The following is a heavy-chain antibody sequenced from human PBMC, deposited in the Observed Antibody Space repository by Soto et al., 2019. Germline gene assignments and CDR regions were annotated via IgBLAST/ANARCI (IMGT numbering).Heavy chain of an antibody. D-gene: IGHD2-8*01. J-gene: IGHJ6*02. CDR1: GFTFSNAW. V-gene: IGHV3-15*01. Sequence: PGGSLRLSCAASGFTFSNAWMSWFRQAPGKGLEWVGRIKSKTDGGTTDYAAPVKGRFTISRDDSKNTLYLQMNSLKTEDTAVYYCTTDLYCTNGVCYYLGYYYYGMDVWGQGTTVTVSS. CDR2: IKSKTDGGTT. CDR3: TTDLYCTNGVCYYLGYYYYGMDV.